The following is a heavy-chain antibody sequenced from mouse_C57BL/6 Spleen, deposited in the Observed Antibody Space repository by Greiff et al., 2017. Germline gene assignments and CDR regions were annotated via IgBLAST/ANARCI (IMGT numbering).Heavy chain of an antibody. V-gene: IGHV1-66*01. J-gene: IGHJ2*01. Sequence: VKLQESGPELVKPGASVKISCKASGYSFTSYYIHWVKQRPGQGLEWIGWFYPGSGNTKYNEKFKGKATLTADTSSSTAYMQLSSLTSEDSAVYYCARSGGYFDYWGQGTTLTVSS. CDR2: FYPGSGNT. D-gene: IGHD4-1*01. CDR3: ARSGGYFDY. CDR1: GYSFTSYY.